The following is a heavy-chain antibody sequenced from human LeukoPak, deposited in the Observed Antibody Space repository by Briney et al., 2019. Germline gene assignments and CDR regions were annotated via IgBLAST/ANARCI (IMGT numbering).Heavy chain of an antibody. D-gene: IGHD2-2*01. CDR2: IIPIFGTA. V-gene: IGHV1-69*13. CDR3: ATSRVVVPAAERARYYYYYYMDV. CDR1: GGTLSSYA. J-gene: IGHJ6*03. Sequence: ASVKVSCKASGGTLSSYAISWVRQAPGQGLEWMGGIIPIFGTANYAQKFQGRVTITADESTSTAYMELSSLRSEDTAVYYCATSRVVVPAAERARYYYYYYMDVWGRGTTVTVFS.